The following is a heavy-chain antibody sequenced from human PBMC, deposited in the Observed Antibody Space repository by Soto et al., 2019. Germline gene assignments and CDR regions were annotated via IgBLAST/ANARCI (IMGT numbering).Heavy chain of an antibody. CDR2: INPNSGGT. D-gene: IGHD4-17*01. J-gene: IGHJ4*02. CDR1: GYTFTGYY. Sequence: ASVKVSCKASGYTFTGYYMHWVRQAPGQGLEWMGWINPNSGGTNYAQKFQGRVTMTRDTSISTAYMELSRLRSDDTAVYYCARGTTKRGQYYFDYWGQGTLVTVSS. V-gene: IGHV1-2*02. CDR3: ARGTTKRGQYYFDY.